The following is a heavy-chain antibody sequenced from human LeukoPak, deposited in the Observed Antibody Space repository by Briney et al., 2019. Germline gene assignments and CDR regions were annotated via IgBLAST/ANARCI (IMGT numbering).Heavy chain of an antibody. CDR2: ISSSSSYI. V-gene: IGHV3-21*01. CDR3: ARDKRGTMVRGVTYYYYGMDV. D-gene: IGHD3-10*01. Sequence: GGSLRLSCAASGFTFSSYSMNWVRQAPGKGLEWVSSISSSSSYIYYADSVKGRFTISRDNSKNTLYLQMNSLRAEDTAVYYCARDKRGTMVRGVTYYYYGMDVWGKGTTVTVSS. CDR1: GFTFSSYS. J-gene: IGHJ6*04.